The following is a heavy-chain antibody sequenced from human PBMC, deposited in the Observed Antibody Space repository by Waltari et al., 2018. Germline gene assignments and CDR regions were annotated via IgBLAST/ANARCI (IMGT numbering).Heavy chain of an antibody. J-gene: IGHJ4*02. CDR1: GYSISSGYY. Sequence: QVQLQESGPGLVKPSETLSLTCAVSGYSISSGYYWGWIRQPPGKGLEWIGSIYHSGSTDYNPSLKSRVTISGDTSKNQFSLKLSSVTAADTAVYYCARGGSGELLMLFDYWGQGTLVTVSS. V-gene: IGHV4-38-2*01. CDR3: ARGGSGELLMLFDY. D-gene: IGHD1-26*01. CDR2: IYHSGST.